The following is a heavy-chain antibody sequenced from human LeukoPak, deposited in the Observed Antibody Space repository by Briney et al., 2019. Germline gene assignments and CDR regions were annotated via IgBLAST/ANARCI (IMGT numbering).Heavy chain of an antibody. V-gene: IGHV5-51*01. CDR3: ARHKSTYYYDSSGYYFDY. Sequence: GESLKISCKGSGYSFTTYWIGWVRQMPGKGLEWMGIIYPGDSDTRYSPSFQGQVTISADKSISTAYLQWTSLKASDTAMYYCARHKSTYYYDSSGYYFDYWGQGTLVSVSS. D-gene: IGHD3-22*01. J-gene: IGHJ4*02. CDR2: IYPGDSDT. CDR1: GYSFTTYW.